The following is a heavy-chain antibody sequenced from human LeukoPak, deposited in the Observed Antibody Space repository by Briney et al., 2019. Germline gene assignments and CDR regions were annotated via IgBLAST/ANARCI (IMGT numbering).Heavy chain of an antibody. J-gene: IGHJ4*02. V-gene: IGHV3-30*18. CDR3: AKGLQLWAPIDY. Sequence: GGSLRLSCAASAFTFSSYGMHWVRQAPGKGLEWVAVISYDGSNKYYADSVKGRFTISRDNSKNTLYLQMNSLRGEDTAVYYCAKGLQLWAPIDYWGQGTLVTVSS. CDR2: ISYDGSNK. CDR1: AFTFSSYG. D-gene: IGHD5-18*01.